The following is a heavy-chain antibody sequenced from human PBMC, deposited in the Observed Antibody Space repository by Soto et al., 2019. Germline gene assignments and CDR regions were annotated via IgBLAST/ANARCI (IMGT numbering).Heavy chain of an antibody. V-gene: IGHV1-18*01. CDR3: ARGRYGDY. J-gene: IGHJ4*02. D-gene: IGHD1-1*01. Sequence: QVHLVQSGAEVKKPGASVKVSFKGSGYGFTTYGITWVRQAPGQGLEWMAWISAHNGNTNYAQKLQGRVTVNRDTSTSTAYMELRSLRSDDTAVYYCARGRYGDYWGQGALVTVSS. CDR2: ISAHNGNT. CDR1: GYGFTTYG.